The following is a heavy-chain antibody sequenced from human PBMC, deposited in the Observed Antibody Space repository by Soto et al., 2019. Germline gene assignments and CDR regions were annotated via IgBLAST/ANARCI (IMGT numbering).Heavy chain of an antibody. CDR2: IYYTGTT. Sequence: LSLSCASSGGSVSSKLYDVGWKRQPPGKGLEWIGIIYYTGTTYYNPSLKSRVTISVDTSKNQFSLNLSSVTAADTAPYYCARRGLVGGGYFHYWGQGTLVTVSS. J-gene: IGHJ4*02. V-gene: IGHV4-39*01. CDR3: ARRGLVGGGYFHY. CDR1: GGSVSSKLYD. D-gene: IGHD1-26*01.